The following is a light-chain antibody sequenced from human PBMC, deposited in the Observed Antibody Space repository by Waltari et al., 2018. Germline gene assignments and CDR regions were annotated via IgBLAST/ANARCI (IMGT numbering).Light chain of an antibody. CDR3: QQVDNLPLT. CDR2: DAS. Sequence: DIQMTQSPYSLSASVGDRITITCQASQAISNYLNWYQHTPGQDPKVLIYDASNLETGVPARFSGSGSGTDCTFTISSLQPEDIATYYCQQVDNLPLTFGQGTRLEI. CDR1: QAISNY. J-gene: IGKJ5*01. V-gene: IGKV1-33*01.